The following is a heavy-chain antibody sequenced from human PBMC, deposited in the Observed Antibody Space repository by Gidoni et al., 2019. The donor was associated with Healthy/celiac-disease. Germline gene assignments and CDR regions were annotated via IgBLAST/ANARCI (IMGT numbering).Heavy chain of an antibody. J-gene: IGHJ4*02. V-gene: IGHV1-69*01. Sequence: QVQLVQSGAEVKKPGSSVKFSCKASGGTFSSYAISWVRQAPGQGLEWMGGIIPIFGTANYAQKFQGRVTITADESTSTAYMELSSLRSEDTAVYYCARGYYYDSSGYSFPRPPFDYWGQGTLVTVSS. CDR2: IIPIFGTA. D-gene: IGHD3-22*01. CDR1: GGTFSSYA. CDR3: ARGYYYDSSGYSFPRPPFDY.